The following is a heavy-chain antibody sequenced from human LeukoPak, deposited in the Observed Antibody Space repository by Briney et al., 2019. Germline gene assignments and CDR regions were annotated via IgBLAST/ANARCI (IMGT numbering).Heavy chain of an antibody. D-gene: IGHD1-1*01. J-gene: IGHJ6*03. CDR1: GGSFSGYY. V-gene: IGHV3-21*04. CDR2: ISSSSSYI. CDR3: AKDGGGRGTTLSNYYYYYMDV. Sequence: ETLSLTCAVYGGSFSGYYWSWIRQPPGKGLEWVSSISSSSSYIYYADSVKGRFTISRDNAKNSLYLQMNSLRAEDTALYYCAKDGGGRGTTLSNYYYYYMDVWGKGTTVTVSS.